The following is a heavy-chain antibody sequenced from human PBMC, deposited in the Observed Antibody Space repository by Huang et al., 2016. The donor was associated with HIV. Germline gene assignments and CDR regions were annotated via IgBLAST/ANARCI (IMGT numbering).Heavy chain of an antibody. CDR3: ARGLWDSTWDGTDWLLRHFDS. CDR2: KIPMFGEP. D-gene: IGHD1-26*01. V-gene: IGHV1-69*13. J-gene: IGHJ4*02. Sequence: QVQLVQSGAEVKKPGSSLRVSCRASGDTFRKYAISWVRQAPGQGLEWMGGKIPMFGEPKDEQKFQGRITMTAQESTSTIYVELSRLTFQDTAIYYCARGLWDSTWDGTDWLLRHFDSWGLGTLVTISS. CDR1: GDTFRKYA.